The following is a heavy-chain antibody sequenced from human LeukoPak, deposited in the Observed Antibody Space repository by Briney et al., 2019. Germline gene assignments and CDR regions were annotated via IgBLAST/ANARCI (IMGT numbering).Heavy chain of an antibody. Sequence: GGSLRLSCAASGFPFSSYSMTWVRQAPGKGLEWVANIKPDGTTKFYVDSVKGRFTISRDNALNSLYLQMNSLRAEDTAIYYCARSIPYGTTWFGRSDYWGQGTLVTVSS. D-gene: IGHD3-10*01. CDR1: GFPFSSYS. CDR2: IKPDGTTK. J-gene: IGHJ4*02. CDR3: ARSIPYGTTWFGRSDY. V-gene: IGHV3-7*03.